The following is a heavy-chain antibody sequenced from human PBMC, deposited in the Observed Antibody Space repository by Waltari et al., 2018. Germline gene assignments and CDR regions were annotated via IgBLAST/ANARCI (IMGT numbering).Heavy chain of an antibody. CDR1: GFPVSSYI. V-gene: IGHV3-21*01. J-gene: IGHJ4*02. CDR2: ISSSSSYI. Sequence: EVQLVASGGGLVKPGGSLRLSCAASGFPVSSYIMNWVRQAPGKGLEWVSSISSSSSYIYYADSVKGRFTISRDNAKNSLYLQMNSLRAEDTAVYYCARRDPFARWGQGTLVTVSS. CDR3: ARRDPFAR.